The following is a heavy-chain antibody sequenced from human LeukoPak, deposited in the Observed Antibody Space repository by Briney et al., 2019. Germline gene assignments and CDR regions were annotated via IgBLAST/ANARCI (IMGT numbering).Heavy chain of an antibody. D-gene: IGHD4-17*01. CDR1: GFTFSSYI. V-gene: IGHV3-21*01. CDR3: ARAVTTFAFDI. CDR2: ISSSSSDI. Sequence: AGGSLRLSCAASGFTFSSYIMNWVRQAPGKGLQWVSSISSSSSDIHYADSVKGRFTISRDNAKNSLYLQMNSLRAEDTAVYYCARAVTTFAFDIWGQGTMVTVSS. J-gene: IGHJ3*02.